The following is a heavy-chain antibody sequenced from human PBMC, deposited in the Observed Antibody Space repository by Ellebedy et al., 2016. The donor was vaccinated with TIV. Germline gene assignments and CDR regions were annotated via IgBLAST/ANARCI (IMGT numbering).Heavy chain of an antibody. J-gene: IGHJ4*02. CDR3: ATVRFINLLKKGYFDN. CDR1: GFTFSDYY. Sequence: GESLKISCAASGFTFSDYYMTWIRQAPGKGLEWISYISSGSSYIKYADSVKGRFTISRENAKNSLYLQMSSLRAEDTAVYYCATVRFINLLKKGYFDNWGRGALVTVSS. CDR2: ISSGSSYI. V-gene: IGHV3-11*06. D-gene: IGHD4-17*01.